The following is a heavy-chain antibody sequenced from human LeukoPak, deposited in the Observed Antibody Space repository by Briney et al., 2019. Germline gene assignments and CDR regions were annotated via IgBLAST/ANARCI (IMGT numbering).Heavy chain of an antibody. CDR1: GYSISRGYY. J-gene: IGHJ4*02. CDR3: ARGGAIFGVVITMDPIDY. V-gene: IGHV4-38-2*02. CDR2: IYHSGST. D-gene: IGHD3-3*01. Sequence: SETLSLTCTVSGYSISRGYYWGWIRQPPGKGLEWIGSIYHSGSTYYNPSLKSRVTISVDTSKNQFSLKLSSVTAADTAVYYCARGGAIFGVVITMDPIDYWGQGTLVTVSS.